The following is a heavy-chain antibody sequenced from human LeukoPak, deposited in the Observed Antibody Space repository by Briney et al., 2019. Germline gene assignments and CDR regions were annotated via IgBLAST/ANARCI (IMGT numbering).Heavy chain of an antibody. CDR1: GGSISSYY. Sequence: PSETLSLTCTVSGGSISSYYWSWLRQPAGKGLEWIGRIYTSGSTNYNPSLKSRVTMSVDTSKNQFSLKLSSVTAADTAVYYCARGGVVVPAAIRQDYYYYYYGMDVWGQGTTVTVSS. D-gene: IGHD2-2*02. V-gene: IGHV4-4*07. CDR2: IYTSGST. CDR3: ARGGVVVPAAIRQDYYYYYYGMDV. J-gene: IGHJ6*02.